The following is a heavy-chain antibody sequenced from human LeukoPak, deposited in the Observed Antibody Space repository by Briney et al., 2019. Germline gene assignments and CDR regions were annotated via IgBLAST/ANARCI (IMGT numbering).Heavy chain of an antibody. Sequence: ASVKVSCKASGYTFSSYYMHWVRQAPGQGLEWMGLINPSGGSTRYAQKFQGRVTMTRDMSTSTVYMELSSLRSEDTAVYYCARALPHRRLMDTTMEQHWFDPWGQGTLVTVSS. CDR3: ARALPHRRLMDTTMEQHWFDP. V-gene: IGHV1-46*01. D-gene: IGHD5-18*01. J-gene: IGHJ5*02. CDR2: INPSGGST. CDR1: GYTFSSYY.